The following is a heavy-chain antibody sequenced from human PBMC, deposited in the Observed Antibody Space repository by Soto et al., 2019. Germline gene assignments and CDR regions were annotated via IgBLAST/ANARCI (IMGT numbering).Heavy chain of an antibody. CDR2: INPKSGDT. Sequence: ASVKVSCKASGYTFTGYYIHWVRQAPGQGLEWMGWINPKSGDTNYAQKFQGRVSMTRDTSITTAYMEVSRLKSDDTAVYYCARGSQRMGALPTSWGQGTLVTVSS. D-gene: IGHD1-26*01. CDR3: ARGSQRMGALPTS. CDR1: GYTFTGYY. J-gene: IGHJ5*02. V-gene: IGHV1-2*02.